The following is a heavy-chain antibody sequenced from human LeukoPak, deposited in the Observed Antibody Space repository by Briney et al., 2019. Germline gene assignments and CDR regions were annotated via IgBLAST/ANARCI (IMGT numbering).Heavy chain of an antibody. CDR2: IWYDGSNK. D-gene: IGHD3-9*01. CDR3: ARDYDILTGYYPSYGMDV. J-gene: IGHJ6*02. Sequence: GGSLRLSCAASGFTFSSYGMHWVRQAPGKGLEWVAVIWYDGSNKHYADSVKGRFTISRDNSKNTLYPQVNSLRAEDTAVYYCARDYDILTGYYPSYGMDVWGQGTTVTVSS. CDR1: GFTFSSYG. V-gene: IGHV3-33*01.